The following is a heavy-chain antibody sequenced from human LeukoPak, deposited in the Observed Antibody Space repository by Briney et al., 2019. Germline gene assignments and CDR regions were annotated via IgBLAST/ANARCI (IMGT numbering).Heavy chain of an antibody. CDR2: VNHRGST. CDR3: AGRYGAQAYYYDSSGFPPFGY. Sequence: SETLSLTCAVYGGSFSGYYWSWIRQPPGKGLEWIGEVNHRGSTNYNPSLKSRVPISVDTSTTQFSLKLSSVTVADPAVYYWAGRYGAQAYYYDSSGFPPFGYWGQGTLVTVSS. V-gene: IGHV4-34*01. D-gene: IGHD3-22*01. CDR1: GGSFSGYY. J-gene: IGHJ4*02.